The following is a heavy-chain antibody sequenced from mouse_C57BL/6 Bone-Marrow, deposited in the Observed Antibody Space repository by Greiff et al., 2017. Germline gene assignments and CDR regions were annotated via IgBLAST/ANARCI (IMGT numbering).Heavy chain of an antibody. CDR2: IYPRSGNT. D-gene: IGHD1-1*01. CDR3: ARQDYYGSRFAY. CDR1: GYTFTSYG. Sequence: QVHVKQSGAELARPGASVKLSCTASGYTFTSYGISWVKQRTGQGLEWIGEIYPRSGNTYYNEKFKGKATLTADKSSSTAYMELRSLTSEDSAVYFCARQDYYGSRFAYWGQGTLVTVSA. J-gene: IGHJ3*01. V-gene: IGHV1-81*01.